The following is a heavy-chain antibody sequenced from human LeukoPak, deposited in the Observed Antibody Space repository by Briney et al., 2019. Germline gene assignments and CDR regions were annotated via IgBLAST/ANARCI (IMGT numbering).Heavy chain of an antibody. J-gene: IGHJ4*02. CDR2: ISSNGGST. D-gene: IGHD1-26*01. V-gene: IGHV3-64*01. Sequence: PGGSLRLSCAASGFTFSSYAMHWVRQAPGKGLEYVPAISSNGGSTYYANSVKGRFTISRDNPKNTLYLQMGSLRAEDMAVYYCARGLVGATPFDYWGQGTLVTVSS. CDR1: GFTFSSYA. CDR3: ARGLVGATPFDY.